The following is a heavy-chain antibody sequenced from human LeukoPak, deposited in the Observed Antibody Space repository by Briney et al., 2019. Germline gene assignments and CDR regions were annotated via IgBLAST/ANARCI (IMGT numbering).Heavy chain of an antibody. D-gene: IGHD2-21*02. J-gene: IGHJ2*01. V-gene: IGHV4-30-2*01. CDR2: IYHSGST. Sequence: PSQTLSLTCAVSGGSISSGGYSWSWIRQPPGKGLEWIGYIYHSGSTYYNPSLKSRVTISVDTSKNQFSLKLSSVTAADTAVYYCARDIGDRYFDLWGRGTLVTVSS. CDR1: GGSISSGGYS. CDR3: ARDIGDRYFDL.